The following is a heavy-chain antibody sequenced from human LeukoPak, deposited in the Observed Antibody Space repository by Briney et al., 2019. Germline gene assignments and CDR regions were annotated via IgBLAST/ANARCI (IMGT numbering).Heavy chain of an antibody. D-gene: IGHD2/OR15-2a*01. J-gene: IGHJ3*02. V-gene: IGHV3-23*01. CDR3: ARVSILIVPYYAFDI. CDR2: ISGSGGST. Sequence: GGSLRLSCAASGFTYSSYGMSWVRQAPGKGLEWVSAISGSGGSTYYADSVKGRFTISRDNSKNTLYLQMNSLRAEDTAVYYCARVSILIVPYYAFDIWGQGTMVTVSS. CDR1: GFTYSSYG.